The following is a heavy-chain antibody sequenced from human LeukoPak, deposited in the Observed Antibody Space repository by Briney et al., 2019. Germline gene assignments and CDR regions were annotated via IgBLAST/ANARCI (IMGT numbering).Heavy chain of an antibody. CDR1: GFTFSSYA. Sequence: GGSLRLSCAASGFTFSSYAMEWVRQAPGKGLEWISSITGSSDSIYYADSVKGRFTISRDNAKNSVYLQMNSLRAEDTAVYYCARLVCSTIPCYGKFYFDSWGQGTLVPVSS. CDR3: ARLVCSTIPCYGKFYFDS. J-gene: IGHJ4*02. D-gene: IGHD2-2*01. CDR2: ITGSSDSI. V-gene: IGHV3-21*01.